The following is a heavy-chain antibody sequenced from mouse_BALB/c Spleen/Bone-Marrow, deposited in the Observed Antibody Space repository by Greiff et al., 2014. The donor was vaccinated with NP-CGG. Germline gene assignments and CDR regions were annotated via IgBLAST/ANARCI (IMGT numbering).Heavy chain of an antibody. CDR1: GYAFSIYW. Sequence: VKLMESGAELVRPGSSVKISCKASGYAFSIYWMNWEKQRPGQGLEWIGQIYPGDDDTDYNGKFKGKATLTADRSSSTAYMQLNSLTSEDSAVYFCARGGISIDYWGQGTTLTVSS. CDR3: ARGGISIDY. V-gene: IGHV1-80*01. CDR2: IYPGDDDT. J-gene: IGHJ2*01.